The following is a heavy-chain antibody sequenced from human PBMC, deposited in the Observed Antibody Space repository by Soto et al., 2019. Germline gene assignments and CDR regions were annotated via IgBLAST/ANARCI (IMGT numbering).Heavy chain of an antibody. J-gene: IGHJ4*02. CDR1: GGTFSSYA. Sequence: QVQLVQSGAEVKKPGSSVKVSCKASGGTFSSYAISWVRQAPGQGLEWMGGIIPIFGTANYAQKFQGRVTITADESTSTAYMELSSLRSEDTAVYYCATLIRSGIAAAGTGDDYWGQGTLVTVSS. CDR2: IIPIFGTA. CDR3: ATLIRSGIAAAGTGDDY. D-gene: IGHD6-13*01. V-gene: IGHV1-69*12.